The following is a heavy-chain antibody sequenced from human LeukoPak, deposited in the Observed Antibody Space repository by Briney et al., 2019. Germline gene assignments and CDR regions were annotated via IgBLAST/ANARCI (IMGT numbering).Heavy chain of an antibody. CDR2: IKQDGSEK. D-gene: IGHD3-16*01. V-gene: IGHV3-7*01. CDR1: GFTFSSYW. CDR3: ARVGVGVYFDY. Sequence: GGSLRLSCAAFGFTFSSYWMSWVRQAPGKGLEWVANIKQDGSEKYYVDSVKGRFTISRDNAKNSLYLQMNSLRAEDTAVYYCARVGVGVYFDYWGQGTLVTVSS. J-gene: IGHJ4*02.